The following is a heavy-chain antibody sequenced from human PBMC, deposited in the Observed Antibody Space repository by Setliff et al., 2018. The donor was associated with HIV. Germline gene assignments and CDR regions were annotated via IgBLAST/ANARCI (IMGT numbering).Heavy chain of an antibody. D-gene: IGHD3-22*01. J-gene: IGHJ1*01. CDR2: IIPISGTA. CDR1: GGTFSSYA. Sequence: SVKVSCKASGGTFSSYAISWVRQAPGQGLEWMGGIIPISGTANYAQKFQGRVTITTDESTSTAYMELSSLRSEDTAVYYCATIRAYYYDSSGQEYFQYWGHGTLVTV. V-gene: IGHV1-69*05. CDR3: ATIRAYYYDSSGQEYFQY.